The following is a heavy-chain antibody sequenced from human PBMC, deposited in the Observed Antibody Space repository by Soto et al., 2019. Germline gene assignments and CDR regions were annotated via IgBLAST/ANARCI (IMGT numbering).Heavy chain of an antibody. D-gene: IGHD2-21*01. CDR3: AKGRPGVAAAPDY. J-gene: IGHJ4*02. V-gene: IGHV3-23*01. Sequence: GGSLRLSCAASGFTFSSYEMNWVRQAPGKGLEWVSSASGSGSGTYYADSVKGRFTISRDNSKNTLFLHMTNLRAGDTALYFCAKGRPGVAAAPDYWGQGTLVTVSS. CDR1: GFTFSSYE. CDR2: ASGSGSGT.